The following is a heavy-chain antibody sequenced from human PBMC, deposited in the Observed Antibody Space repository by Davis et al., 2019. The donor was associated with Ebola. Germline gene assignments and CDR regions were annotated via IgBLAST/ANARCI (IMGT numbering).Heavy chain of an antibody. CDR3: ARGHRYCSSTSCTAAQYYYYYYGMDV. J-gene: IGHJ6*02. CDR1: GGSISSSYY. D-gene: IGHD2-2*01. CDR2: INHSGST. V-gene: IGHV4-34*01. Sequence: SETLSLTCTVSGGSISSSYYWGWIRQPPGKGLEWIGEINHSGSTNYNPSLKSRVTISVDTSKNQFSLKLSSVTAADTAVYYCARGHRYCSSTSCTAAQYYYYYYGMDVWGQGTTVTVSS.